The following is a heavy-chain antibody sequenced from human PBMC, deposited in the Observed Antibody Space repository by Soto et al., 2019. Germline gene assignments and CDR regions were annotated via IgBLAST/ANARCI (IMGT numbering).Heavy chain of an antibody. D-gene: IGHD1-26*01. CDR2: IIKSGGET. CDR3: AREDGGSPFDP. V-gene: IGHV3-23*01. CDR1: GFIFSEYA. Sequence: EVHVLESGGGLVQPGGSLRLSCVASGFIFSEYAMTWIRQAPGKGLEWVAGIIKSGGETYYTDSVKGRFTVSRDNSKNMLYLEMDSLRADDTALYYCAREDGGSPFDPWGQGTLVTVSS. J-gene: IGHJ5*02.